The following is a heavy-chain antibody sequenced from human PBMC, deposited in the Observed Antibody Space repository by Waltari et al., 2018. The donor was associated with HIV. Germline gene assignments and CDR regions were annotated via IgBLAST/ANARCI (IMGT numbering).Heavy chain of an antibody. D-gene: IGHD3-3*01. CDR2: IKEDGSET. CDR3: VRGEKERMLRFLEYLPSGNFDY. V-gene: IGHV3-7*01. Sequence: EVQLVESGGGLVRPGGSLRLSCEASGFSFSNYGMHWVGQSPGKGLEWLANIKEDGSETHYVDSVKGRFTISRDDAKNSLYLQMNSLTADDTAVYFCVRGEKERMLRFLEYLPSGNFDYWGQGTLVTVSS. J-gene: IGHJ4*02. CDR1: GFSFSNYG.